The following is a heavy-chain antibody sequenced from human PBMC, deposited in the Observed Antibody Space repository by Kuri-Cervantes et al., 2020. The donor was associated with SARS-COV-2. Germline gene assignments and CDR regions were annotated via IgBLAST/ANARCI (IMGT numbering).Heavy chain of an antibody. CDR3: ARGSAWHAF. V-gene: IGHV4-61*08. CDR2: IYYSGST. D-gene: IGHD3-3*01. Sequence: SETLSLTCTVAGGSVSSGGYYWSWIQQPPGKGLEWIGYIYYSGSTNYNPSLKSPVTISVATSKNQFSLKLSSVTAADTAVYYCARGSAWHAFWGQGTLVTVSS. CDR1: GGSVSSGGYY. J-gene: IGHJ4*02.